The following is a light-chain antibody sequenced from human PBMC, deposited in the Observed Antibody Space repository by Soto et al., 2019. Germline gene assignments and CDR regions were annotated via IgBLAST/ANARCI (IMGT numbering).Light chain of an antibody. Sequence: DIVMTQSPDSLAMSLGERATINCKSSQSVLYSPNNKNFLTWYQQKPGQPPKLLIYWASTRESGVPDRFSGSGSGTDFTLTTSSLQAEYVAVYYCQQYYSAPWTFGQGTKVEIK. J-gene: IGKJ1*01. CDR1: QSVLYSPNNKNF. CDR3: QQYYSAPWT. CDR2: WAS. V-gene: IGKV4-1*01.